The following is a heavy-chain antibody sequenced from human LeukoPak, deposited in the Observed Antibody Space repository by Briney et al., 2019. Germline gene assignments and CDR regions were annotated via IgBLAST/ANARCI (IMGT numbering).Heavy chain of an antibody. V-gene: IGHV3-23*01. Sequence: GGSLRLSCAASGFTFSSNAMSWVRQAPGKGLEWVSAISGSGGSTYYADSVEGRFTISRDNSKNTLYLQMNSLRAEDTAVYYCAKDRTPPRIVVVPAAISPFDYWGQGTLVTVSS. D-gene: IGHD2-2*01. CDR2: ISGSGGST. CDR3: AKDRTPPRIVVVPAAISPFDY. CDR1: GFTFSSNA. J-gene: IGHJ4*02.